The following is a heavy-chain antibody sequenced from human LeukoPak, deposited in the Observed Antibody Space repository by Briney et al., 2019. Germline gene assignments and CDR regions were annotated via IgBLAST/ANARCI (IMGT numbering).Heavy chain of an antibody. D-gene: IGHD6-13*01. V-gene: IGHV3-7*03. J-gene: IGHJ4*02. Sequence: GGSLRLSCAASGFTFSSYWMHWVRQATGKGLEWVANIRQDGDTKYYVDSVKGRFTISRDNAMNSLYLQMNSLRAEDTAIYYCARSLPYGTTWYGRSDFWGQGTLVTVSS. CDR3: ARSLPYGTTWYGRSDF. CDR2: IRQDGDTK. CDR1: GFTFSSYW.